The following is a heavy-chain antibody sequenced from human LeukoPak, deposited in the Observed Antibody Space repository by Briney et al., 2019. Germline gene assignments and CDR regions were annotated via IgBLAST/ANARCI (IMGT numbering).Heavy chain of an antibody. CDR3: ARDTVAAYYNWFDP. J-gene: IGHJ5*02. V-gene: IGHV1-2*02. Sequence: GASVKVSCKASGYTFTDYDINWVRQATGQGLEWMGWINPNSGGTNYAQKFQGRVTMTRDTSISTAYMELSRLRSDDTAVYYCARDTVAAYYNWFDPWGQGTLVTVSS. CDR2: INPNSGGT. D-gene: IGHD6-19*01. CDR1: GYTFTDYD.